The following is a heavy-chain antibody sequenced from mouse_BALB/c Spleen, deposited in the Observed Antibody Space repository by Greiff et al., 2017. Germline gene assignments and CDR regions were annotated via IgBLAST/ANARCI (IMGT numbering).Heavy chain of an antibody. CDR1: GFAFSSYD. V-gene: IGHV5-12-1*01. Sequence: EVKLMESGGGLVKPGGSLKLSCAASGFAFSSYDMSWVRQTPEKRLEWVAYISSGGGSTYYPDTVKGRFTISRDNAKNTLYLQMSSLKSEDTAMYYCARGWAWFACWGQGTLVTVSA. CDR3: ARGWAWFAC. CDR2: ISSGGGST. D-gene: IGHD3-3*01. J-gene: IGHJ3*01.